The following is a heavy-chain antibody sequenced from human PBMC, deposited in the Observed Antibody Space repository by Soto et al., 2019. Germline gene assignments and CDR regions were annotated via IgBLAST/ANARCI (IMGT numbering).Heavy chain of an antibody. CDR2: ISSSSSTI. CDR3: AREGAGVETAMVVGVFRLKVAYGMDV. D-gene: IGHD5-18*01. J-gene: IGHJ6*02. CDR1: EFTFSSYS. Sequence: PGGSLRLSCAASEFTFSSYSMNWVRQAPGQGLEWVSYISSSSSTIYYADSVKGRSTISSANAKNSLYLQMNSLRDEDTAVYYCAREGAGVETAMVVGVFRLKVAYGMDVWGQGTTVTVSS. V-gene: IGHV3-48*02.